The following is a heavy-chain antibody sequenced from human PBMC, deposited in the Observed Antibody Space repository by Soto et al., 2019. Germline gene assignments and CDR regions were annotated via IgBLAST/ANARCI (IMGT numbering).Heavy chain of an antibody. J-gene: IGHJ6*03. CDR1: GFTFSSYS. CDR2: ISSSSSYI. Sequence: PGGSLRLSCAASGFTFSSYSMNWVRQAPGKGLEWASSISSSSSYIYYADSVKGRFTISRDNAKNSLYLQMNSLRAEDTAVYYCARDGITNYYYYYMDVWGKGTTVTVSS. CDR3: ARDGITNYYYYYMDV. D-gene: IGHD1-20*01. V-gene: IGHV3-21*01.